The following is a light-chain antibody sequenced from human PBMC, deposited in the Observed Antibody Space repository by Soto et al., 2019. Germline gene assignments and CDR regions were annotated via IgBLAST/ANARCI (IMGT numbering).Light chain of an antibody. Sequence: EIVMTQSPSILSASVGDRVTITCRASQSIRSWLAWYQQKPGKAPKLLIYDAYSLESGVPSRFSGRRSGTEFTLTIAGLQPEDFATYYCQQYESYSPLTFGGGTKVEIK. J-gene: IGKJ4*01. CDR2: DAY. CDR1: QSIRSW. CDR3: QQYESYSPLT. V-gene: IGKV1-5*01.